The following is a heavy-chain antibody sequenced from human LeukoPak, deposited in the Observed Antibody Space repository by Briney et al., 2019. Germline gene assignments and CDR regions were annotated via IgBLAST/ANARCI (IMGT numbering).Heavy chain of an antibody. CDR3: AREPSYSSGCLGG. J-gene: IGHJ4*02. CDR2: INPNSGGT. Sequence: ASVKVSCKASGYTFTGYYMHWVRQAPGQGLEWMGWINPNSGGTNYAQKFQGRVTMTRDTSISTAYMELSRLRSDDTAVYYCAREPSYSSGCLGGWGQGTLVTVSS. V-gene: IGHV1-2*02. D-gene: IGHD6-19*01. CDR1: GYTFTGYY.